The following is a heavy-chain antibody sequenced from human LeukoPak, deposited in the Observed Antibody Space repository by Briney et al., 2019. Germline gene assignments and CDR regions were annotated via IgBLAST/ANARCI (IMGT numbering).Heavy chain of an antibody. CDR1: GYTFTSYG. CDR3: ARSPYYDFWSGYSLFDY. CDR2: IIPIFGTA. V-gene: IGHV1-69*13. J-gene: IGHJ4*02. Sequence: SVKVSCKASGYTFTSYGISWVRQAPGQGLEWMGGIIPIFGTANYAQKFQGRVTITADESTSTAYMELSSLRSEDTAVYYCARSPYYDFWSGYSLFDYWGQGTLVTVSS. D-gene: IGHD3-3*01.